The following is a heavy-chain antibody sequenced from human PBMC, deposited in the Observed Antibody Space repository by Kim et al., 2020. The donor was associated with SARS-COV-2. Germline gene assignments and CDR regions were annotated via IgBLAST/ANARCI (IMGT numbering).Heavy chain of an antibody. V-gene: IGHV4-34*01. D-gene: IGHD1-26*01. CDR1: GGSFSGYY. J-gene: IGHJ5*02. Sequence: SETLSLTCAVYGGSFSGYYWSWIRQPPGKGLEWIGEINHSGSTNYNPSLKSRVTISVDTSKNQFSLKLSSVTAADTAVYYCATPGRSYARWFDPWGQGTLVTVSS. CDR2: INHSGST. CDR3: ATPGRSYARWFDP.